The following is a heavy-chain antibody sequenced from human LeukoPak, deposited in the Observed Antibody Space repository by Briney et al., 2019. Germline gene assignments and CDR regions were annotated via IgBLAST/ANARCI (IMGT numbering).Heavy chain of an antibody. Sequence: ASVKVSCEASGYTFTDYYMHWVRQAPGQGLEWMGWINPSSGDTRFAQKFQGRVTMTRDTSISTAYLELSRLRSDDTAVYYCARANNVKSSDYYKAFNYWGQGTLVTVSS. J-gene: IGHJ4*02. D-gene: IGHD3-22*01. CDR2: INPSSGDT. CDR3: ARANNVKSSDYYKAFNY. V-gene: IGHV1-2*02. CDR1: GYTFTDYY.